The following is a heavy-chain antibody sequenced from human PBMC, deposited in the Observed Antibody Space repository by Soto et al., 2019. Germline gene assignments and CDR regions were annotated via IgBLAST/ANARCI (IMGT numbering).Heavy chain of an antibody. D-gene: IGHD3-16*01. Sequence: PGGSLRLSCAASGFTFSSYAMHWVRQAPGKGLEWVAVIWYDGSNKYYADSVKGRFTISRDNSKNTLYLQMNSLRAEDTAVYYCARDLGWGDYYYGMDVWGQGTTVTVSS. CDR1: GFTFSSYA. CDR3: ARDLGWGDYYYGMDV. CDR2: IWYDGSNK. J-gene: IGHJ6*02. V-gene: IGHV3-33*08.